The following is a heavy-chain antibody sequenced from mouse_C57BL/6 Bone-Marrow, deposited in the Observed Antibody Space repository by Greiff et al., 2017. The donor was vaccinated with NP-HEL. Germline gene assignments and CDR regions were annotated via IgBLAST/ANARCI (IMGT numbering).Heavy chain of an antibody. CDR2: IRNKANNHAT. D-gene: IGHD4-1*01. Sequence: EVKLQESGGGLVQPGGSMKLSCAASGFTFSDAWMDWVRQSPEKGLEWVAEIRNKANNHATYYAESVKGRFTISRDDSKSSVYLQMNSLKAEDTGIYYCTANWDVVYYFDYWGQGTTLTVSS. CDR1: GFTFSDAW. CDR3: TANWDVVYYFDY. V-gene: IGHV6-6*01. J-gene: IGHJ2*01.